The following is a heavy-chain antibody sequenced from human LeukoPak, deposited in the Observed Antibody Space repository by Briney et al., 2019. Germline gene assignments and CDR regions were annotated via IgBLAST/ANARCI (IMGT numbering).Heavy chain of an antibody. CDR1: GFTFSTYV. D-gene: IGHD6-13*01. CDR2: ISHDGSNK. CDR3: ARQSAAGPYYFDY. Sequence: GGSLRLSCAASGFTFSTYVMHWVRHAPGKGLEWVAVISHDGSNKYYADSVKGRFTISRDNSKNTLYLQMNSLRAEDTAVYYCARQSAAGPYYFDYWGQGTLVTVSS. V-gene: IGHV3-30-3*01. J-gene: IGHJ4*02.